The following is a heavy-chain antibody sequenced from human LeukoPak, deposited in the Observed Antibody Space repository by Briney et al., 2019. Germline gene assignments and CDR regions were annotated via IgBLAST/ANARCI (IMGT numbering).Heavy chain of an antibody. CDR1: GFTFSSYA. Sequence: GGSLRLSCAASGFTFSSYAMHWVRQAPGKGLEWVAVISYDGSNKYYADSVKGRFTISRDNSKNTLYLQMNSLRAEDTAVYYCAKDLYDSSGYFHWYFDLWGRGTLVTVSS. CDR3: AKDLYDSSGYFHWYFDL. D-gene: IGHD3-22*01. J-gene: IGHJ2*01. CDR2: ISYDGSNK. V-gene: IGHV3-30-3*01.